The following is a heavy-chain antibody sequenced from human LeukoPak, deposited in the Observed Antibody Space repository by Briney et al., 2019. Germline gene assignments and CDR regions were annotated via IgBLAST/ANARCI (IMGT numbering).Heavy chain of an antibody. Sequence: NPSQTLSLTCTVSGGSISSDTYYWSWIRQPPGKGLEWIGEINHSGSTNYNPSLKSRVTISVDTSKNQFSLELSSVTAADTAVYYCARAYAVGYSSGWYRGTYFDYWGQGTLVTVSS. J-gene: IGHJ4*02. D-gene: IGHD6-19*01. V-gene: IGHV4-39*07. CDR1: GGSISSDTYY. CDR3: ARAYAVGYSSGWYRGTYFDY. CDR2: INHSGST.